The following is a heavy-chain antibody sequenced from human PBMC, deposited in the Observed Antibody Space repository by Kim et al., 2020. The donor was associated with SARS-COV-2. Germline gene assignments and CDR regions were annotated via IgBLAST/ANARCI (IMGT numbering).Heavy chain of an antibody. CDR3: PRGGRIAVAGKGWFDP. Sequence: SIKSRVTISVDTSTNQFSLKLRSVTAADTAVYYCPRGGRIAVAGKGWFDPWGQGTLVTVSS. V-gene: IGHV4-34*13. J-gene: IGHJ5*02. D-gene: IGHD6-13*01.